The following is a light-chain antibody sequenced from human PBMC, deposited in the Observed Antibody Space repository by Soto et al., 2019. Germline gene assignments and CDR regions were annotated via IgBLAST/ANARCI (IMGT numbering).Light chain of an antibody. Sequence: EIVLTQSPATLSLSPGERATLSCRASQSVSTFLAWYQHKPGQAPRLLIYDASNRATGIPDRFRGSGSGTDFTLTISSLEPEDFALYYCQQRGKWPSTFGPGTKVEMK. J-gene: IGKJ2*02. CDR1: QSVSTF. CDR2: DAS. CDR3: QQRGKWPST. V-gene: IGKV3-11*01.